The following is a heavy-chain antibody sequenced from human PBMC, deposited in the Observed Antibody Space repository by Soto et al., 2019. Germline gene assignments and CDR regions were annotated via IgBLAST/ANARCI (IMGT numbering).Heavy chain of an antibody. V-gene: IGHV3-30*03. Sequence: QVQLVESGGGVVQPGRSLRLTCAASGFIFSGSGMHWVRQAPGKGLEWVALISYDGSRTYYADSVRDRFTISRDNGQNTLCLQMNSLRAEDTAVYFCARWVGGSMYDNSGKYDSWGQGTLVIVSS. CDR1: GFIFSGSG. D-gene: IGHD3-22*01. CDR3: ARWVGGSMYDNSGKYDS. CDR2: ISYDGSRT. J-gene: IGHJ5*01.